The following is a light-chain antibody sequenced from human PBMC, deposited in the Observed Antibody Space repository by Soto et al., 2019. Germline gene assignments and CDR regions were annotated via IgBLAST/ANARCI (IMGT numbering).Light chain of an antibody. CDR2: DSS. V-gene: IGKV3-20*01. J-gene: IGKJ1*01. CDR3: QQYDISPWT. CDR1: QSVSSSY. Sequence: EIVLTQSPGTLSLSPGERSTLSCRASQSVSSSYLAWYQHKPGQAPRLLIYDSSSRATGIPDRFSGSGSGTDFTLSIIRLEPEDFAVYYCQQYDISPWTFGPGTKVDIK.